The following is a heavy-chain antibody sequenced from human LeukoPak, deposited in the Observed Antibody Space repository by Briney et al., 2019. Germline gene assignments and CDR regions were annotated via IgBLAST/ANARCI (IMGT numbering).Heavy chain of an antibody. CDR1: GFTVSNAW. CDR3: TTDSGRYYDFWSGDYYYFDK. J-gene: IGHJ4*02. V-gene: IGHV3-15*05. D-gene: IGHD3-3*01. Sequence: GGSLRLSCVVSGFTVSNAWMSWVRQAPGKGLEWVGRIKSKADGGTVDYAAPVKGRFTISRDDSKNTVSLQMNNLKTEDTAVYNCTTDSGRYYDFWSGDYYYFDKWGQGTLVTVSS. CDR2: IKSKADGGTV.